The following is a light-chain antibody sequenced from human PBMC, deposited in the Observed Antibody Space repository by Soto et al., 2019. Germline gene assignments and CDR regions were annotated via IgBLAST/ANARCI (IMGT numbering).Light chain of an antibody. CDR2: GNT. CDR1: SSNIGARYD. V-gene: IGLV1-40*01. J-gene: IGLJ2*01. Sequence: QSVLTQPPSVSGAPGQRVTISCTGSSSNIGARYDVHWYQQLPGTAPKLLIYGNTNRTSGVPDRFSGSKSGTSASLAITGLQAEDEADYYCQSYDSSLSEVAFGGGTKVTVL. CDR3: QSYDSSLSEVA.